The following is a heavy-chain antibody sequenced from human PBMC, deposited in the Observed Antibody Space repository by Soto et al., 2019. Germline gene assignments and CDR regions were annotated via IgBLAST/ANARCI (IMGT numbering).Heavy chain of an antibody. CDR3: ARHGLYRGYDFDP. CDR1: GGSITTSLYP. Sequence: PSETLSLTCTVSGGSITTSLYPWAWIRQSPGKGLAWIGSIRYSGTTYYNPSLKSRVTISVDTSKNQFSLKLSSVTAADTAVYYCARHGLYRGYDFDPWGQGILVTVSS. CDR2: IRYSGTT. J-gene: IGHJ5*02. V-gene: IGHV4-39*01. D-gene: IGHD5-12*01.